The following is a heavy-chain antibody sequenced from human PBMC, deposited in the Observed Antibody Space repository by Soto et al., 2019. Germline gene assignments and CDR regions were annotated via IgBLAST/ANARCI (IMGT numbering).Heavy chain of an antibody. V-gene: IGHV4-30-2*01. CDR3: ARVPEY. CDR2: IYHSGSM. J-gene: IGHJ4*02. Sequence: QLQLQESGSVLVKPSQTLSLTCAVSGGSISSGGYSWSWIRQPPGKGLEWIGYIYHSGSMYYNPSLERRVSISVDRSKNQFSLKLGSVTAADTAVYYCARVPEYWGQGTLFTVTS. CDR1: GGSISSGGYS.